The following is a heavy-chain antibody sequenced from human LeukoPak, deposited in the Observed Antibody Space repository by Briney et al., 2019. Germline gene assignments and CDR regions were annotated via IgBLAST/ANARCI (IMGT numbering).Heavy chain of an antibody. D-gene: IGHD2-15*01. V-gene: IGHV3-11*01. Sequence: PGGSLGLSCAASGFTFSDYYMSWIRQAPGKGLEWVSYISSSGSTIYYADSVKGRFTISRDNAKNSLYLQMNSLRAEDTAVYYCARDRGRVVAATYYFDYWGQGTLVTVSS. CDR2: ISSSGSTI. CDR1: GFTFSDYY. CDR3: ARDRGRVVAATYYFDY. J-gene: IGHJ4*02.